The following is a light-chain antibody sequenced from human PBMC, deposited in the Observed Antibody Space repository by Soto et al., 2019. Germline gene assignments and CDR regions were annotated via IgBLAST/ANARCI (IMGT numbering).Light chain of an antibody. J-gene: IGKJ2*01. CDR3: QQYNSYSSYT. V-gene: IGKV1-5*03. CDR2: KAS. Sequence: DIQMTQSPSTLSASVGDRVTITCRASQSINTRLAWYQQKPGKAPKLLIYKASSLQSGVPSRFSGSGSGTEFTLTISSLQPDDFATYYCQQYNSYSSYTFGQGTKLEIK. CDR1: QSINTR.